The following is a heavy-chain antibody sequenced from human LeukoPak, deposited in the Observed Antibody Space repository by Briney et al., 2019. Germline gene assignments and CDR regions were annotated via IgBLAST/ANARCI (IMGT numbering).Heavy chain of an antibody. CDR1: GGSFSGYY. V-gene: IGHV4-34*01. J-gene: IGHJ6*04. Sequence: SETLSLTCAVYGGSFSGYYWSWIRQPPGEGLEWVGEINHSGSTNYNPSLKSRVTISVDTSKNQSSLKLSSVTAADTAVYYCARGWSRYYGMDVWGKGTTVTVSS. D-gene: IGHD3-3*01. CDR3: ARGWSRYYGMDV. CDR2: INHSGST.